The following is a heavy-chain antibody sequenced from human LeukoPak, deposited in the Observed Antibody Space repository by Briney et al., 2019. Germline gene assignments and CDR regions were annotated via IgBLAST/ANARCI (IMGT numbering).Heavy chain of an antibody. Sequence: SETLSLTCTVSGGSISSSSYYWGWIRQPPGKGLEWIGSIYYSGSTYYNPSLKSRLTISVDTSKNQFSLKLSSVTAADTAVYYCARLSPFSDYWGQGTLVTVSS. CDR2: IYYSGST. V-gene: IGHV4-39*01. CDR1: GGSISSSSYY. J-gene: IGHJ4*02. CDR3: ARLSPFSDY.